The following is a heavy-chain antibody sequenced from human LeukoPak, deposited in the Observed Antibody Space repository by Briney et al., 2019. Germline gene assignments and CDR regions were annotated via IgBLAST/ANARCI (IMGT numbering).Heavy chain of an antibody. V-gene: IGHV3-7*01. CDR1: GFTFSSYW. CDR3: ASLLVGATVRGAFDI. CDR2: IKQDGSEK. D-gene: IGHD1-26*01. J-gene: IGHJ4*02. Sequence: GGSLRPSCAASGFTFSSYWMSWVRQAPGKGLEWVANIKQDGSEKYYVDSVKGRFTISRDNAKNSLYLQMNSLRAEDTAVYYCASLLVGATVRGAFDIWGQGTLVTVSS.